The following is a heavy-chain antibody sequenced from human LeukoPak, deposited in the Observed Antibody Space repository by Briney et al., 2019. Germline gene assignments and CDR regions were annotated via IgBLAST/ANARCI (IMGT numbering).Heavy chain of an antibody. CDR2: INHSGST. CDR1: GGSISGYY. Sequence: PSETLSLTCAVYGGSISGYYWSWIRQPPGKGLEWIGEINHSGSTNYNPSLKSRVTISVDTSKNQFSLKLSSVTAADTAVYYCAREKYCSSSSYLDYWGQGTLVTVSS. CDR3: AREKYCSSSSYLDY. V-gene: IGHV4-34*01. D-gene: IGHD2-2*01. J-gene: IGHJ4*02.